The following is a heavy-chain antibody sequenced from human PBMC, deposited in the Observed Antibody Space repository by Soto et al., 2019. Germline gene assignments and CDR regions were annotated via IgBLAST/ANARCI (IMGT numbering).Heavy chain of an antibody. CDR3: AKGAVAGTPTSYYYCGMDV. CDR2: ISPIFGTV. V-gene: IGHV1-69*12. CDR1: GGTFRTYA. D-gene: IGHD6-19*01. J-gene: IGHJ6*02. Sequence: QVQLLQSGAEVKKPGSSVRVSCEASGGTFRTYAISWVRQAPGQGLEWMGEISPIFGTVNYAQKFQGRVTITADXAXTXVXXALRRLGSEDTAVYYCAKGAVAGTPTSYYYCGMDVWGQGTTVTVSS.